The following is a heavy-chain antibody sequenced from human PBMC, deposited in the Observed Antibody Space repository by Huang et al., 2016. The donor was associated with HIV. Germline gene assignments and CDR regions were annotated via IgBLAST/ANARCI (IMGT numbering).Heavy chain of an antibody. CDR3: VRDSSSGLQLRY. D-gene: IGHD3-22*01. CDR2: ISKTSGAT. J-gene: IGHJ4*02. V-gene: IGHV3-48*01. Sequence: EVQLVESGGGLAQHGGSLRLSCVASGYTFSTYSMNWVRQAPGNGLEWVSYISKTSGATSYAESVKGRFTVSRDNVKNSLYLQMNRLRVEDTAMYYCVRDSSSGLQLRYWGQGALVIVS. CDR1: GYTFSTYS.